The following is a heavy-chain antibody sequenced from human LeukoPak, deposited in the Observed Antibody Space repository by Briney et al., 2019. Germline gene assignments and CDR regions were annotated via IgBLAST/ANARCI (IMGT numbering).Heavy chain of an antibody. Sequence: TSETLSLTCTVAGVSISSYYWSWIRQPPGKGLEWIGYISYSGNTNPNPPLKSRVTISVDTSKNQFSLKLSSVTAADTAVYYCARGLDYFDSSGYVDYWGQGTLVTVSS. V-gene: IGHV4-59*01. CDR2: ISYSGNT. D-gene: IGHD3-22*01. J-gene: IGHJ4*02. CDR3: ARGLDYFDSSGYVDY. CDR1: GVSISSYY.